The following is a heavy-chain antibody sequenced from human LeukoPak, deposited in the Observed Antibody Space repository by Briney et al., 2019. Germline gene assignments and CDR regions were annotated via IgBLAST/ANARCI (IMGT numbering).Heavy chain of an antibody. D-gene: IGHD6-19*01. J-gene: IGHJ4*02. CDR1: GYTFTGYY. CDR3: AREKALIAVAGTGDY. Sequence: ASVKVSCKASGYTFTGYYMHWVRQAPGQGLEWMGWINPNSGGTNYAQKFQGRVTMTRDTSTSTAYMELRSLRSDDTAVYYCAREKALIAVAGTGDYWGQGTLVTVSS. V-gene: IGHV1-2*02. CDR2: INPNSGGT.